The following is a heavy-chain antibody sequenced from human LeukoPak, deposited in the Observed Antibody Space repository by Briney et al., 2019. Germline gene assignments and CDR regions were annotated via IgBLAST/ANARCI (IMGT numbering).Heavy chain of an antibody. CDR3: ARHQGDILRYFDWLFQGAFDI. J-gene: IGHJ3*02. CDR2: IYPGDSDT. CDR1: GYSFTSYW. V-gene: IGHV5-51*01. D-gene: IGHD3-9*01. Sequence: LGESLKISCKGSGYSFTSYWIGWVRQMPGKGLEWMGIIYPGDSDTRYSPSFQGQVTISADKSISTAYLQWSSLKASDTAMYYCARHQGDILRYFDWLFQGAFDIWGQGTMVTVSS.